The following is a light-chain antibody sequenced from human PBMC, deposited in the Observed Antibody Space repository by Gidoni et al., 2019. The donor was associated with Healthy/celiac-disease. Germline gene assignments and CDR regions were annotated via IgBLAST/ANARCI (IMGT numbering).Light chain of an antibody. J-gene: IGKJ4*01. CDR1: QSVLYSSHNKNY. Sequence: DIVLTQSPQPLAVSLGDRATTNCKSSQSVLYSSHNKNYVAWYQQKPGQPPKLLNDWASTRESGVPDRFSGSGSRTDFTITSSSLQAEDVAVYYCQQYYSTLLTFXGXTKVEIK. CDR3: QQYYSTLLT. V-gene: IGKV4-1*01. CDR2: WAS.